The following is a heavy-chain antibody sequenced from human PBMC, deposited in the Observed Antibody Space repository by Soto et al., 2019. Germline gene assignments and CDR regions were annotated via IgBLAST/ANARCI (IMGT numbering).Heavy chain of an antibody. CDR3: ARTLPRIAAAGIYYFDY. CDR1: GFSLSNVRMG. D-gene: IGHD6-13*01. Sequence: SGPTLVNPPETLTLTCTVSGFSLSNVRMGVSWIRQPPGKALEWLAHIFSNDEKSYSTSLKSRLTISKDTSKSQVVLTMTNMDPVDTATYYCARTLPRIAAAGIYYFDYWGQGTLVTVSS. CDR2: IFSNDEK. J-gene: IGHJ4*02. V-gene: IGHV2-26*01.